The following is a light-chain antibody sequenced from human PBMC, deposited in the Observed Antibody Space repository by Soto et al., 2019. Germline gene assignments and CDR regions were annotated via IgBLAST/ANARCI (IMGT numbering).Light chain of an antibody. CDR1: QSVSTY. CDR2: DAS. CDR3: QQRSHWPPLT. V-gene: IGKV3-11*01. J-gene: IGKJ4*01. Sequence: EIVLTQSPATLSMSPGERATLSCRASQSVSTYLAWYQQNPGQAPRLLIFDASNRASGIPSRFSGSGSGTNFTLTISRLEPEDFAVYFCQQRSHWPPLTFGGGTKVEIK.